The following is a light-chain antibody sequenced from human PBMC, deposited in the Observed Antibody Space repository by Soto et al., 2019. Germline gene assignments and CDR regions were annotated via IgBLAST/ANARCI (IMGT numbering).Light chain of an antibody. CDR1: SSDIGAYNS. CDR2: DVS. J-gene: IGLJ2*01. Sequence: QSALTQPASVSASPGQSITISCTGTSSDIGAYNSVSWYQQHPGKAPQLMIYDVSYRPSGISSRFSGSKSGNTASLTISGLQPDDDADYYCASYTSARIRVFGGGTKLTVL. V-gene: IGLV2-14*01. CDR3: ASYTSARIRV.